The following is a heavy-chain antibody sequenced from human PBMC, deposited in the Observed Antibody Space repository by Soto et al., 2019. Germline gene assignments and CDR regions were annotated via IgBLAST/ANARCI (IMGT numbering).Heavy chain of an antibody. V-gene: IGHV4-59*01. D-gene: IGHD3-9*01. Sequence: SETLSLTCTVSGGSISSYYWSWIRQPPGKGLEWIGYIYYSGSTNYNPSLKSRVTISVDTSKNQFSLKLSSVTAADTAVYYCARDILTGLYDYWGQGTLVTVSS. CDR2: IYYSGST. CDR1: GGSISSYY. J-gene: IGHJ4*02. CDR3: ARDILTGLYDY.